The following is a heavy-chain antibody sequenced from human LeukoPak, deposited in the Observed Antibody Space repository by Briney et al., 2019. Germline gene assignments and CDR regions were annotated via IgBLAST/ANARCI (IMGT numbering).Heavy chain of an antibody. Sequence: SETLSLTCTVSGASISSYYWSWIRQPPGKGLEWIGYIYYSGSTNYNPSLKSRGTISVDTSKNQFSLKLNSVTAADTAVYFCARLLRSGYSYGFLDYWGQGTRVTVSS. V-gene: IGHV4-59*01. CDR3: ARLLRSGYSYGFLDY. CDR1: GASISSYY. J-gene: IGHJ4*02. CDR2: IYYSGST. D-gene: IGHD5-18*01.